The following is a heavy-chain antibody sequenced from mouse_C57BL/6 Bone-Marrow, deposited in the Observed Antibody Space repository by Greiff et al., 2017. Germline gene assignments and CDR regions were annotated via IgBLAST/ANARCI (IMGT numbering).Heavy chain of an antibody. CDR3: ASYYGSSRGY. V-gene: IGHV1-55*01. J-gene: IGHJ2*01. CDR2: IYPGSGST. Sequence: QVQLKQPGAELVKPGASVKMSCKASGYTFTSYWITWVKQRPGQGLEWIGDIYPGSGSTNYNEKFKSKATLTVDTSSSTAYQQPNSLTSEDSAVYYCASYYGSSRGYRGQGTTLTVSS. CDR1: GYTFTSYW. D-gene: IGHD1-1*01.